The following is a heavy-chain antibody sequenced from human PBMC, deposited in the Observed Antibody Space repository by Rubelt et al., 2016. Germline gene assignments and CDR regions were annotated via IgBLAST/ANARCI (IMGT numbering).Heavy chain of an antibody. CDR3: AKGGLSYSTALDS. J-gene: IGHJ5*01. V-gene: IGHV3-74*01. D-gene: IGHD6-13*01. Sequence: EVQLVESGGGLVQPGGSLRLSCAASGFIPSDYWMAWVRQAPGKGLEWVSCIMYHGSSTYYADSVKGRFTISRDNSKNILYLQMNSLRAEDTAVYFCAKGGLSYSTALDSWGQGTLVTVSS. CDR1: GFIPSDYW. CDR2: IMYHGSST.